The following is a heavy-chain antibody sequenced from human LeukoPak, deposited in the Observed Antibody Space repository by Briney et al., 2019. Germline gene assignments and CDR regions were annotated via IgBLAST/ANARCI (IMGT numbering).Heavy chain of an antibody. D-gene: IGHD6-19*01. CDR2: INQDGSEK. CDR3: ARVGGGDGSGWSTTDY. Sequence: PGGSLRLSCAASGFTFSSYSMNWVRQAPGKGLEWVANINQDGSEKYDVDSAKGRFTISRDNAKNSLYLQMKSLRVEDTAMYYCARVGGGDGSGWSTTDYWGQGTLVTISS. CDR1: GFTFSSYS. V-gene: IGHV3-7*01. J-gene: IGHJ4*02.